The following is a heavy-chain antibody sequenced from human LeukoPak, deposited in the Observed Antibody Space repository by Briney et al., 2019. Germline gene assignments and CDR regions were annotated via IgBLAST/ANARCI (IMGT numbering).Heavy chain of an antibody. J-gene: IGHJ5*02. CDR1: GFTVSSNY. D-gene: IGHD2-15*01. V-gene: IGHV3-53*01. CDR3: AREGYAVVVPKELNWFDP. Sequence: GSLRLSCAASGFTVSSNYMSWVRQAPGKGLEWVSVIYSGGSTYYADSVKGRFTISRDNSKNTLYLQMNSLRAEDTAVYYCAREGYAVVVPKELNWFDPWGQGTLVTVSS. CDR2: IYSGGST.